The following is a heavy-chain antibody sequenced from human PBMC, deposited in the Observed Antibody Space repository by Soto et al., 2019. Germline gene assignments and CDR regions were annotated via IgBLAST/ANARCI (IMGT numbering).Heavy chain of an antibody. Sequence: PGGSLRLSGAASVFNFNIYSMNWVRQAPGKGLEWVSTTTYDGTYTHYADSVKGRFTVSRDNGKKTLYLKMNSLRAEDTAVYFCAKDTSNGYADSWGRGTMVTVSS. CDR2: TTYDGTYT. CDR1: VFNFNIYS. D-gene: IGHD5-18*01. J-gene: IGHJ4*02. CDR3: AKDTSNGYADS. V-gene: IGHV3-23*01.